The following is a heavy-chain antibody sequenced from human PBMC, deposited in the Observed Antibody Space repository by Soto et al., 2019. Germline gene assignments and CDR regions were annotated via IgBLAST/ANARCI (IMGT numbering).Heavy chain of an antibody. CDR1: GFTFSNYG. CDR3: ARVHESSGYSYDY. CDR2: MSHDGSNT. Sequence: QVQLVESGGGVVQPGRSLRLSCAASGFTFSNYGMHWVRQAPGKGLDWVALMSHDGSNTHYADSVEGRFTISRDYTKNTLYLQMNSLRPEDSAVYYGARVHESSGYSYDYWGQGTLVTVSS. V-gene: IGHV3-30-3*01. D-gene: IGHD3-22*01. J-gene: IGHJ4*02.